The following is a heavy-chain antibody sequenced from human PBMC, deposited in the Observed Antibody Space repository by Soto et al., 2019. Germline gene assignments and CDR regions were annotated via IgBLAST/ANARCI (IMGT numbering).Heavy chain of an antibody. D-gene: IGHD5-18*01. CDR2: IKQDGSEN. CDR3: VRDFEGSYGYGPFDY. V-gene: IGHV3-7*03. Sequence: DVQLVASGGVLVQPGGSLRLSCAASVFTFSSYWMRWVRQEPGQGLEWVSNIKQDGSENYDVDSVRGRFTISRDNAKNSLYLQMNRLRAEDTAVYYCVRDFEGSYGYGPFDYWGQGSLVTVSS. J-gene: IGHJ4*02. CDR1: VFTFSSYW.